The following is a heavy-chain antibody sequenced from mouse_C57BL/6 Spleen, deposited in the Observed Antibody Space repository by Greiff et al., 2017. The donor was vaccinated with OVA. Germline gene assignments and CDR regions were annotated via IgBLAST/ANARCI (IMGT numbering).Heavy chain of an antibody. CDR3: ASSYPDY. CDR2: INPGSGGT. Sequence: VQLQQSGAELVRPGTSVKVSCKASGYAFTNYLIEWVKQRPGQGLEWIGVINPGSGGTNSNEKFKGKATLTADKSSSTAYLQLSSLTSEDSAVYFYASSYPDYWGQGTTLTVSS. V-gene: IGHV1-54*01. J-gene: IGHJ2*01. CDR1: GYAFTNYL. D-gene: IGHD2-10*01.